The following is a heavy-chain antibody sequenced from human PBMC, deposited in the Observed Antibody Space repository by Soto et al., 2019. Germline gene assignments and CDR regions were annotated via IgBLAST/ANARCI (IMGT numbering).Heavy chain of an antibody. D-gene: IGHD6-13*01. V-gene: IGHV4-59*12. CDR2: IYYSGST. CDR3: ARVAAAGTFYLDY. J-gene: IGHJ4*02. CDR1: GGSISSYY. Sequence: ETLSLTCTVSGGSISSYYWSWIRQPPGKGLEWIGYIYYSGSTNYNPSLKSRVTISVDTSKNQFSLKLSSVTAADTAVYYCARVAAAGTFYLDYWGQGTLVTVSS.